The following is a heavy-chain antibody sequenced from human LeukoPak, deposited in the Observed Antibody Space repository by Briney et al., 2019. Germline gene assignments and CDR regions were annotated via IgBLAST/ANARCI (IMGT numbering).Heavy chain of an antibody. Sequence: ASVKVSCKASGYTFTGYYMHWVRQAPGQGLEWMGWINPNSGGTNCAQKFQGRVTMTRDTSISTAYMELSRLRSDDTAVYYCARWEGYCSSTSCYTSYYGMDVWGQGTTVTVSS. D-gene: IGHD2-2*02. CDR2: INPNSGGT. CDR1: GYTFTGYY. V-gene: IGHV1-2*02. J-gene: IGHJ6*02. CDR3: ARWEGYCSSTSCYTSYYGMDV.